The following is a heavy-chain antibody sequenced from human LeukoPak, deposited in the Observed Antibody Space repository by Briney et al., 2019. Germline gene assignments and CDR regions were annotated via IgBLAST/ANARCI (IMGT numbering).Heavy chain of an antibody. CDR2: IIPIFGTA. J-gene: IGHJ6*03. CDR3: ALRQTGYSSSWRMSYYMDV. Sequence: SVKVSCKASGGTFSSYAISWVRQAPGQGLEWMGGIIPIFGTANYAQKFQGRVTITTDESTSTAYMELSSLRSEDTAVYYCALRQTGYSSSWRMSYYMDVWGKGTTVTVSS. CDR1: GGTFSSYA. V-gene: IGHV1-69*05. D-gene: IGHD6-13*01.